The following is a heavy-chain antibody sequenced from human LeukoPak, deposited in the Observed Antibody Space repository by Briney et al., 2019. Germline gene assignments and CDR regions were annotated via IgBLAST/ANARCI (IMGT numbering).Heavy chain of an antibody. CDR2: ISYDGINK. CDR3: ARVNGQGWPIDY. D-gene: IGHD5-24*01. V-gene: IGHV3-30-3*01. J-gene: IGHJ4*02. Sequence: GRSLRLSCAASGFTFSSFAMHWVRQAPGKGLEWVAIISYDGINKYYADSVKGRLTISRDNSKNTVYLQMNSLRVEDTAVYYCARVNGQGWPIDYWGQGTLVTVSS. CDR1: GFTFSSFA.